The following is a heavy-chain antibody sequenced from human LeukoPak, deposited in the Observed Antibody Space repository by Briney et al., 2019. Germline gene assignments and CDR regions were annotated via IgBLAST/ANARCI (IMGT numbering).Heavy chain of an antibody. CDR3: ARNSGHYYYYYMDV. CDR2: IYTSGST. D-gene: IGHD6-19*01. Sequence: SETLSLTCTVSGGSISSGSYYWSWIRQPAGKGLEWIGRIYTSGSTNYNPSLKSRVTISVDTSKNQFSLKLSSVTAADTAVYYCARNSGHYYYYYMDVWGKGTTVTISS. V-gene: IGHV4-61*02. CDR1: GGSISSGSYY. J-gene: IGHJ6*03.